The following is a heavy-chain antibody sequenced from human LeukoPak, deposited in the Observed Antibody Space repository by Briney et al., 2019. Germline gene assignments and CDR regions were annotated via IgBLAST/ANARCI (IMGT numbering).Heavy chain of an antibody. CDR3: AREQNYYDTNDGFDI. CDR2: ISGSGGST. D-gene: IGHD3-22*01. V-gene: IGHV3-23*01. CDR1: GFTSSSYA. J-gene: IGHJ3*02. Sequence: PGGSLRLSCAAAGFTSSSYAMSWLRQAPGKGLEWVSAISGSGGSTYYADSVKGRFTISRDNAKNSLYLQMNSLRAEDTAVYYSAREQNYYDTNDGFDIWGQGTMVTVSS.